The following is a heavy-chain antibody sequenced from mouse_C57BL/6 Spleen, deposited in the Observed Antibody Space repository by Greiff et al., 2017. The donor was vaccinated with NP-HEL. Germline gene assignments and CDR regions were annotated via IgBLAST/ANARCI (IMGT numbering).Heavy chain of an antibody. J-gene: IGHJ1*03. Sequence: EVKLVESGGGLVQPGGSLSLSCAASGFTFTDYYMSWVRQPPGKALEWLGFIRNKANGYTTEYSASVKGRFTISRDHSQSILYLQMNALRAEDSATYYCARRDYGSREYFDVWGTGTTVTVSS. CDR1: GFTFTDYY. V-gene: IGHV7-3*01. CDR3: ARRDYGSREYFDV. D-gene: IGHD1-1*01. CDR2: IRNKANGYTT.